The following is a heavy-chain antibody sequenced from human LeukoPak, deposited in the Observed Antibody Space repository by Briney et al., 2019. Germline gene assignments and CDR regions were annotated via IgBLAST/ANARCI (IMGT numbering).Heavy chain of an antibody. J-gene: IGHJ4*02. CDR3: ARDRGIAAAGTSFTFDY. CDR2: INPNSGGT. D-gene: IGHD6-13*01. CDR1: GYTFTSYD. Sequence: ASVKVSCKASGYTFTSYDINWVRQATGQGLEWMGRINPNSGGTNYAQKFQGRVTMTRGTSISTAYMELSRLTSDDTAVYYCARDRGIAAAGTSFTFDYWGQGTLVTVSS. V-gene: IGHV1-2*06.